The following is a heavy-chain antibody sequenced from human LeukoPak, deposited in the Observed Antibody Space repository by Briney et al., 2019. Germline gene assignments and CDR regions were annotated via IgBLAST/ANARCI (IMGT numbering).Heavy chain of an antibody. CDR3: ARDEDYYDSSGYSGY. J-gene: IGHJ4*02. V-gene: IGHV1-18*01. CDR2: ISAYNGNT. Sequence: ASVKVSCKASGYTFTSYGISWVRQAPGQGLEWMGWISAYNGNTNYAQKLQGRVTMTTDTSTGTAYMELRSLRSDDTAVYYCARDEDYYDSSGYSGYWGQGTLVTVSS. CDR1: GYTFTSYG. D-gene: IGHD3-22*01.